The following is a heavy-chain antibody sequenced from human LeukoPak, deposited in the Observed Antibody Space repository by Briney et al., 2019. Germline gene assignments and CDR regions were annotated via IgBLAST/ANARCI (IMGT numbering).Heavy chain of an antibody. CDR3: ARDHPDCSGDSCYS. J-gene: IGHJ4*02. D-gene: IGHD2-15*01. Sequence: APVKVSCKASGYTFIGYYLHWVRQAPGQGLEWMGRINPNIGDTNYAQSFQGRVTMTRDTSISTAYMELSRLTSDDTAIYYCARDHPDCSGDSCYSWGQGTLVTVSS. CDR1: GYTFIGYY. V-gene: IGHV1-2*06. CDR2: INPNIGDT.